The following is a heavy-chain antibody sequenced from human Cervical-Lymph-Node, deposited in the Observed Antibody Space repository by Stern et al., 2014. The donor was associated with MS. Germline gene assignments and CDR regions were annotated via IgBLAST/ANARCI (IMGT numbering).Heavy chain of an antibody. CDR1: GFTFNRDW. J-gene: IGHJ3*02. CDR2: IDDDGNRP. CDR3: ARESYYDAFDI. D-gene: IGHD3-10*01. V-gene: IGHV3-74*01. Sequence: EVQLVESGGGLVQPGGSLRLSCVASGFTFNRDWMHWVRQAPGKGMEWVSRIDDDGNRPSAADSVKCRFTISRDNAKNTLYLQMNSLRVEDTAVYYCARESYYDAFDIWGQGTKVTLSS.